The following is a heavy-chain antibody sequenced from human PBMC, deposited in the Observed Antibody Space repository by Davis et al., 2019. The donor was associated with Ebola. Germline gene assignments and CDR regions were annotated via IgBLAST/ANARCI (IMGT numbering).Heavy chain of an antibody. CDR2: IIPIFGTA. D-gene: IGHD3-9*01. V-gene: IGHV1-69*06. J-gene: IGHJ4*02. CDR1: RGTFSSYA. CDR3: ARDSYYDILTGYYALGY. Sequence: SVKVSCKASRGTFSSYAISWVRQAPGQGLEWMGGIIPIFGTANYAQKFQGRVTITADKSTSTAYMELSSLRSEDTAVYYCARDSYYDILTGYYALGYWGQGTLVTVSS.